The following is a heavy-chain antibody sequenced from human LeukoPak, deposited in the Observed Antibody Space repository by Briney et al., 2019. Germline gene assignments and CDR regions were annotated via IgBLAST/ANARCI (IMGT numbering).Heavy chain of an antibody. D-gene: IGHD4-17*01. Sequence: SETLSLTCTVSRGSITSSYWSWIRQPPGKGLEWIGYIYYSGGTNYNPSLKSRVTISVDTPKNRFSLKLSSVTAADTAVYYCARAGTNDYGDLAGWFDPWGQGTLVIVSS. CDR3: ARAGTNDYGDLAGWFDP. CDR1: RGSITSSY. CDR2: IYYSGGT. J-gene: IGHJ5*02. V-gene: IGHV4-59*01.